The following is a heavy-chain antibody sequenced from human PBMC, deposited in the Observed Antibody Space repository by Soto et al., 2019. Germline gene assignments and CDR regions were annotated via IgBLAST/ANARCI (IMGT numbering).Heavy chain of an antibody. V-gene: IGHV4-30-2*01. CDR1: GDSISSGGYS. D-gene: IGHD5-12*01. J-gene: IGHJ4*02. CDR3: AAGGGLPRYY. CDR2: IYHSGST. Sequence: QLQLQESGSGLVKPSQTLSLTCAVSGDSISSGGYSWSWLRQPPGKGLEWIGYIYHSGSTSYNPSLKSRVTISVDRSKNQFSLTLSSVTAADTAVYYCAAGGGLPRYYWGQGTLVTVSS.